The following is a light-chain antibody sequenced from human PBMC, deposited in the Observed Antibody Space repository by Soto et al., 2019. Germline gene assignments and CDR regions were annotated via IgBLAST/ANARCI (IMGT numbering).Light chain of an antibody. CDR3: SSYTSSSTLV. CDR2: DVS. J-gene: IGLJ1*01. V-gene: IGLV2-14*01. Sequence: QSALTQPASASGYPGQSITISCTGTSSDVGGYNYVSWYQQHPGKAPRLMIYDVSNRPSGVSNRFSGSKSGNTASLTISGLQAEDEADYYCSSYTSSSTLVFGTGTKVTVL. CDR1: SSDVGGYNY.